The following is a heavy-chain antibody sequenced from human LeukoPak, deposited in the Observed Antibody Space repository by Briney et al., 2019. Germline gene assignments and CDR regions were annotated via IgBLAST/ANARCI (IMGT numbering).Heavy chain of an antibody. CDR1: GFTVNSNY. D-gene: IGHD6-19*01. V-gene: IGHV3-66*01. Sequence: AGGSLRLSCAASGFTVNSNYMSWVRQAPGKGLEWVSVIYSGGGSTYYADSVKGRFTISRDNSKNTLYLQMNSLRAEDTAVYYCARVNSGWYDDAFDIWGQGTMVTVSS. CDR3: ARVNSGWYDDAFDI. J-gene: IGHJ3*02. CDR2: IYSGGGST.